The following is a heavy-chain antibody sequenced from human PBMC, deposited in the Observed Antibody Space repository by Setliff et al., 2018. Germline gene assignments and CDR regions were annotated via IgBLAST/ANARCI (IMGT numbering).Heavy chain of an antibody. V-gene: IGHV3-23*01. D-gene: IGHD3-10*01. CDR1: GFTFSIYA. CDR2: VAPDGYST. J-gene: IGHJ4*02. Sequence: GGSLRLSCEGSGFTFSIYAMGWVRQAPGEGLEWVSAVAPDGYSTYYADAVKGRFTISKDDSRNTLYLQMNSLSAEDTAIYYCAKDIYGSGSYAVGGYFDYWGQGTQVTVSS. CDR3: AKDIYGSGSYAVGGYFDY.